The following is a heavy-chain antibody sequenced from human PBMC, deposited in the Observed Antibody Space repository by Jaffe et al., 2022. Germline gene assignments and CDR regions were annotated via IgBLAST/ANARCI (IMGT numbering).Heavy chain of an antibody. CDR3: ARTNYYDSSGYYYAEYFQH. CDR1: GGSISSGSYY. Sequence: QVQLQESGPGLVKPSQTLSLTCTVSGGSISSGSYYWSWIRQPAGKGLEWIGRIYTSGSTNYNPSLKSRVTISVDTSKNQFSLKLSSVTAADTAVYYCARTNYYDSSGYYYAEYFQHWGQGTLVTVSS. CDR2: IYTSGST. D-gene: IGHD3-22*01. V-gene: IGHV4-61*02. J-gene: IGHJ1*01.